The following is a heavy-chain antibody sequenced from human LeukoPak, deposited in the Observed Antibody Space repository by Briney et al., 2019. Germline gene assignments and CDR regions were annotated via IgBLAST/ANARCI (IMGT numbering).Heavy chain of an antibody. CDR1: GGSISSSSYF. CDR2: LYYSGTT. Sequence: SETLSLTCTASGGSISSSSYFWGWIRQPPGRGLEWIGTLYYSGTTSYNPSLQSRVTISVDTSKNQFSLKLSSVTAADTSIYYCARLNAYSSSWHYFDPWGQGTLVTVSS. J-gene: IGHJ4*02. CDR3: ARLNAYSSSWHYFDP. V-gene: IGHV4-39*01. D-gene: IGHD6-13*01.